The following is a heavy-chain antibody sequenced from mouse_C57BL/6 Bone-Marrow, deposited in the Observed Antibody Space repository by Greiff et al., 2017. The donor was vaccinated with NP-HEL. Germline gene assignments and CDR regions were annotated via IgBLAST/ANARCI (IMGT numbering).Heavy chain of an antibody. J-gene: IGHJ1*03. D-gene: IGHD2-3*01. V-gene: IGHV5-9*04. Sequence: EVKVEESGGGLVKPGGSLKLSCAASGFTFSSYTMSWVRQTPEKRLEWVATISGGGGNTYYPASVKGRFTIARDNAKNTLYLQMSSLRSEETAVYYCARHAVDGYCVGYFDVWGTGTTVTVSS. CDR3: ARHAVDGYCVGYFDV. CDR2: ISGGGGNT. CDR1: GFTFSSYT.